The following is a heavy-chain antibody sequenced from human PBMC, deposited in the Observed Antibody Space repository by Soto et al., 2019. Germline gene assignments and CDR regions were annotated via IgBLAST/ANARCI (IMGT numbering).Heavy chain of an antibody. CDR2: IYSSGST. J-gene: IGHJ5*02. CDR3: ARGQRFSDWFDP. Sequence: SETLSLTCTISGGAIGSHYWTWIRQPAGKGPEWIGRIYSSGSTQYNPSLQSRVTMSLDTSKNQFSLRLESVTAADTAVYYCARGQRFSDWFDPWGQGTLVTVSS. CDR1: GGAIGSHY. D-gene: IGHD3-3*01. V-gene: IGHV4-4*07.